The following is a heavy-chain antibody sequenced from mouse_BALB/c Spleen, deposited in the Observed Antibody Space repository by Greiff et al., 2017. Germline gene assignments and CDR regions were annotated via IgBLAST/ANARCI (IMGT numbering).Heavy chain of an antibody. CDR1: GFTFSSFG. CDR2: ISSGSSTI. CDR3: ARDGYRYWYFDV. D-gene: IGHD1-2*01. Sequence: EVKVVESGGGLVQPGGSRKLSCAASGFTFSSFGMHWVRQAPEKGLEWVAYISSGSSTIYYADTVKGRFTISRDNPKNTLFLLMTSLMSEDTAMYYCARDGYRYWYFDVWGAGTTVTVSS. J-gene: IGHJ1*01. V-gene: IGHV5-17*02.